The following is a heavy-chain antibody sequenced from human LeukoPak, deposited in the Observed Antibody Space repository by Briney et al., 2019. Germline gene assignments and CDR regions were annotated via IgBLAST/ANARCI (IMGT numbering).Heavy chain of an antibody. J-gene: IGHJ4*02. Sequence: PSETLSLTCAVSGDSISNYYWSWIRQPPGKGLEWIGYIYYSGSTNYNPSFKSRVTISVDTSKNQFSLKLSSVTAADTAVYYCAREVVAAAGTVDYWGQGTLVIVSS. D-gene: IGHD6-13*01. V-gene: IGHV4-59*01. CDR1: GDSISNYY. CDR2: IYYSGST. CDR3: AREVVAAAGTVDY.